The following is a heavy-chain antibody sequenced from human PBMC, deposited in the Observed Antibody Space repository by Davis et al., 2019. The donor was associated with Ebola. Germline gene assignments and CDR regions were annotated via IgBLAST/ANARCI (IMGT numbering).Heavy chain of an antibody. Sequence: GGSLRLSFTASGFALSSCSMSCVRQAPGKGLEWRSAMSGSGGSTYYADVVKGRFTISRDNAKHSLYLQMNSLRAEDTAVYYCARDQFDFHYWGQGSLVTVSS. CDR2: MSGSGGST. J-gene: IGHJ4*02. CDR1: GFALSSCS. V-gene: IGHV3-23*01. CDR3: ARDQFDFHY. D-gene: IGHD3-10*01.